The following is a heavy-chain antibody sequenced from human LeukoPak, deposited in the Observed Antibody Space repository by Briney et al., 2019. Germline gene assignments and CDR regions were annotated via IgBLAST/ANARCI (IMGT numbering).Heavy chain of an antibody. CDR1: GFTFSNYW. CDR3: ARPPYSGTRYFFDS. V-gene: IGHV3-74*01. Sequence: GGSLRLSCGASGFTFSNYWMHWVRQAPGKGLVWVSRISSDGSTTNYADSVKGRFTISRDNAKKTLSLQMNSLREEDTAVYYCARPPYSGTRYFFDSWGQGTLVTVSS. CDR2: ISSDGSTT. J-gene: IGHJ4*02. D-gene: IGHD1-26*01.